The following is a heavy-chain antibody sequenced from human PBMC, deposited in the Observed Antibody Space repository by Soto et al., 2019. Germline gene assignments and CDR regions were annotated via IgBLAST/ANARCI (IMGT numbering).Heavy chain of an antibody. CDR3: ARSQGSSTSLAIYYYYYYGMDV. CDR1: GGTFSSYA. Sequence: QVQLVQSGAEVKKPGSSVKVSCKASGGTFSSYAISWVRQAPGQGLEWMGGIIPISGTANYAQKFQGRVTITAEESTSTASMELSSLRSEDTAVYYCARSQGSSTSLAIYYYYYYGMDVWRQGTTVTVSS. J-gene: IGHJ6*02. V-gene: IGHV1-69*01. D-gene: IGHD2-2*01. CDR2: IIPISGTA.